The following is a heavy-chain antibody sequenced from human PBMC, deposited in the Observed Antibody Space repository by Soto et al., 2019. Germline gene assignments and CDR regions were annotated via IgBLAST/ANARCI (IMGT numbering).Heavy chain of an antibody. CDR3: SRGRGISTWPNAFDI. V-gene: IGHV1-46*04. Sequence: GASVKVSCKASGYTFTSYYMHWVRQAPGQGLEWMAIINPSDGSASYAQKLQGRVTMTRDTSTSTVYLELSSLRSEDTAVYYCSRGRGISTWPNAFDIWGQGTMVTVSS. D-gene: IGHD6-13*01. J-gene: IGHJ3*02. CDR2: INPSDGSA. CDR1: GYTFTSYY.